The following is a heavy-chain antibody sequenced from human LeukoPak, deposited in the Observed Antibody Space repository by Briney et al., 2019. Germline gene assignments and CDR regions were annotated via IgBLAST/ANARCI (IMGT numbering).Heavy chain of an antibody. CDR3: ARGSACTNGVCQNLFDY. Sequence: SETLSLTCTVSGGSISSYYWSWIRQPAGKGLEWIGRIYTSGSTNYNPSLKSRVTMSVDTSKNQFSLKLSSVTAADTAVYYCARGSACTNGVCQNLFDYWGQGTLVTVSS. J-gene: IGHJ4*02. CDR1: GGSISSYY. D-gene: IGHD2-8*01. V-gene: IGHV4-4*07. CDR2: IYTSGST.